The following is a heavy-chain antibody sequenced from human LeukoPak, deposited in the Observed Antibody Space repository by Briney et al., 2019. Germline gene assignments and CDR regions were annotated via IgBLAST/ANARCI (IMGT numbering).Heavy chain of an antibody. V-gene: IGHV1-69*13. Sequence: ASVKVSCKASGGTFSSYALSWVRQAPGQGLGWMGGIIPIFGTANYAQKFQGRVTITADESTSTAYMELSSLRSEDTAVYYCAAVVPAVMGYFDYWGQGTLVTVSS. J-gene: IGHJ4*02. CDR2: IIPIFGTA. CDR1: GGTFSSYA. CDR3: AAVVPAVMGYFDY. D-gene: IGHD2-2*01.